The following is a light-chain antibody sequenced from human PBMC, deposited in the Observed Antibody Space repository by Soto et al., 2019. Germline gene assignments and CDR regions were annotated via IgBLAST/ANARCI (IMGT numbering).Light chain of an antibody. V-gene: IGKV1-12*01. J-gene: IGKJ5*01. CDR2: AAF. CDR3: QQADSFPIT. CDR1: EDINSR. Sequence: DLQITQSPSSVSAYVGDRVTLSCRASEDINSRLAWYQQKPGNAPKLLIYAAFILQSGVPSRFSGYGSGTDFTLSISSLQPEDFATYYCQQADSFPITVGQGTRLEIK.